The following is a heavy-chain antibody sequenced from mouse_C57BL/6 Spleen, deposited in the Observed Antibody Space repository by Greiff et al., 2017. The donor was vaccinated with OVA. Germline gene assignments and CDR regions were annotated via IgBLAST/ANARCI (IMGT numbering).Heavy chain of an antibody. J-gene: IGHJ2*01. CDR1: GYTFTSYW. D-gene: IGHD1-1*01. Sequence: QVQLQQPGAELVRPGSSVKLSCKASGYTFTSYWMHWVTQRPIQGLEWIGNIDPSDSETHYNQKFKDKATLTVDKSSSTAYMQLSSLTSEDSAVYYCARRRDYGSSYYFDDWGQGTTLTVSS. CDR3: ARRRDYGSSYYFDD. CDR2: IDPSDSET. V-gene: IGHV1-52*01.